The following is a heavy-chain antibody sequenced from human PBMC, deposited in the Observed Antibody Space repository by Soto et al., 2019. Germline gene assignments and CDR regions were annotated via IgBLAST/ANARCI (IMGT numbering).Heavy chain of an antibody. D-gene: IGHD1-26*01. CDR3: ARGERQMGRLDY. CDR2: FSGGGDSS. V-gene: IGHV3-23*01. J-gene: IGHJ4*02. CDR1: GFTFSISA. Sequence: GGSLRLSCAASGFTFSISAMSWVRQAPGKGLEWDSGFSGGGDSSYYADSVKGRFTISRDNSKNTLYLQMNSLRVEDTAVYFCARGERQMGRLDYWGQGTLVTVSS.